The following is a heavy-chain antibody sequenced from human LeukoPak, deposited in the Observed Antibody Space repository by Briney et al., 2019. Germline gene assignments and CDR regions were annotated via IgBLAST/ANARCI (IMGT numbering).Heavy chain of an antibody. Sequence: GASVKVSCKASGYTFTGYYMHWVRQPPGQGLEWMGWINPNSGGTNYAQKFQGWVTMTRDTSISTAYMELSRLRSDDTAVYYCARDREWELLEDYFDYWGQGTLVTVFS. CDR3: ARDREWELLEDYFDY. J-gene: IGHJ4*02. V-gene: IGHV1-2*04. CDR1: GYTFTGYY. D-gene: IGHD1-26*01. CDR2: INPNSGGT.